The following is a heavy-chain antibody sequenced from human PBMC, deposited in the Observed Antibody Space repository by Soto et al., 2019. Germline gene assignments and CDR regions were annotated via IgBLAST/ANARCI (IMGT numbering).Heavy chain of an antibody. J-gene: IGHJ1*01. CDR3: AKDPRVGATAAEYFQE. CDR1: GFTFSNYA. Sequence: EVQLLESGGGLVQPGGSLRLSCVGSGFTFSNYAMSWVRQAPGKGLEGVSSISTSGFGTYYAGFVKGRFTISRDNSKNMLYMQVNSLRVEDTAVYYCAKDPRVGATAAEYFQEWGQGTLVTVSS. CDR2: ISTSGFGT. D-gene: IGHD1-26*01. V-gene: IGHV3-23*01.